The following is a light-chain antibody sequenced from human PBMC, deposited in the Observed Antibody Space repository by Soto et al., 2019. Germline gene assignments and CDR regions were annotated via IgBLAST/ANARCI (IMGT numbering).Light chain of an antibody. CDR2: GAS. CDR1: QSVSSN. J-gene: IGKJ5*01. V-gene: IGKV3-15*01. Sequence: ELVMTQSPATLSVSPGERATLSCRASQSVSSNLAWYQQKPGQAPRLLIYGASTRATGIPARFSGSGSGTEFTLTISSLQSADFAVYYCQQYNNWPPGFGQGTRLEIK. CDR3: QQYNNWPPG.